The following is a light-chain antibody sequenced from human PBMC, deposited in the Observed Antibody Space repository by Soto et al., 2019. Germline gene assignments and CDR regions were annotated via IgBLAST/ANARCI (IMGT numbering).Light chain of an antibody. J-gene: IGKJ1*01. CDR3: QQYGSMWT. V-gene: IGKV3-15*01. CDR2: ATS. CDR1: QSVSSD. Sequence: EIVMTQSPATLSVSPGERATLSCRASQSVSSDLAWYQQKPGQAPRLLIYATSTRATGIPARFSGSGSGTDFTLTINRLEPEDFAMYYCQQYGSMWTFGQGTKVDI.